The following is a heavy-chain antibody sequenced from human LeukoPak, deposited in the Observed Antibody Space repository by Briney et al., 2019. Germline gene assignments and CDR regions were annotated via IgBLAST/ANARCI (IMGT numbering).Heavy chain of an antibody. Sequence: SGGSLRLSCAASGFTFSSYWMSWVRQAPGKGLEWVANIKQDGSEKYYVDSVKGRFTISRDNAKNSLYLQMNSLRAEDTAVYYCAREKITSYYYDSKDGNAFDIWGQGTMVTVSS. J-gene: IGHJ3*02. CDR3: AREKITSYYYDSKDGNAFDI. CDR2: IKQDGSEK. V-gene: IGHV3-7*01. CDR1: GFTFSSYW. D-gene: IGHD3-22*01.